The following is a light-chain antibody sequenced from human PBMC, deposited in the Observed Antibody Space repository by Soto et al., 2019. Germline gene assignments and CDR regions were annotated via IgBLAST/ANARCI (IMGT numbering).Light chain of an antibody. V-gene: IGLV1-44*01. CDR1: SSNIGDNT. CDR3: AAWDDSLSGVV. J-gene: IGLJ2*01. Sequence: QSVLTQPPSASGTPGQRVAISCSGSSSNIGDNTVNWYQQLPGTAPKLLIYNDNQRPSGVPDRFSGSKSGTSASLAISGLQTEDEADFYCAAWDDSLSGVVFGAGTKLTVL. CDR2: NDN.